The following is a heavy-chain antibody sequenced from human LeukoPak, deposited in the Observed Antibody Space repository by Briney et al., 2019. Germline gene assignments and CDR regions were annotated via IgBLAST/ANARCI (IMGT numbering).Heavy chain of an antibody. V-gene: IGHV3-74*01. CDR2: ISTDGAVT. D-gene: IGHD4-17*01. J-gene: IGHJ4*02. Sequence: GGSLRLSCAASGFTFTSVWMHWFRQAPGRGLVWISRISTDGAVTGYADSVKGRFAISRDNAKNTLYLQMNSLRAEDTAVYYCARDRTTVTLFDNWGQGALVTVSS. CDR1: GFTFTSVW. CDR3: ARDRTTVTLFDN.